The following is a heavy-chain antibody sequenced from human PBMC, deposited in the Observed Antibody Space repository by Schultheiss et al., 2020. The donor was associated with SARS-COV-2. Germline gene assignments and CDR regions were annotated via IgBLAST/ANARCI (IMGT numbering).Heavy chain of an antibody. CDR3: ARNYRRPIVVPAAMVDY. D-gene: IGHD2-2*01. CDR2: ISGSGGST. V-gene: IGHV3-23*01. J-gene: IGHJ4*02. Sequence: GGSLRLSCAASGFTFDDYAMHWVRQAPGKGLEWVSTISGSGGSTYHAHSVKGRFTISRDNSKNTLYLQMNSLRAEDTAVYYCARNYRRPIVVPAAMVDYWGQGTLVTVSS. CDR1: GFTFDDYA.